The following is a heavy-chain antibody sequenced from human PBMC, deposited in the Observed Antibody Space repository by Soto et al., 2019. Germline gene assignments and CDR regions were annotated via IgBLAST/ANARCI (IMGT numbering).Heavy chain of an antibody. D-gene: IGHD4-17*01. CDR3: ARHGFYGDYSSNYFDP. CDR2: IYPSDSQT. Sequence: GESLKISCKGSGYSFSNYWIAWVRQMPGKGLEYMGIIYPSDSQTRYSPSFQGQVTIPADKSISTAYLQWTSLKASDTAIYYCARHGFYGDYSSNYFDPWGQGTLVTVSS. J-gene: IGHJ5*02. CDR1: GYSFSNYW. V-gene: IGHV5-51*01.